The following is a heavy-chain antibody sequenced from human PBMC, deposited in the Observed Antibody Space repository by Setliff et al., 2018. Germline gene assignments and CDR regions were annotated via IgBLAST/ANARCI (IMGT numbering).Heavy chain of an antibody. V-gene: IGHV1-3*01. Sequence: ASVKVSCKASGYTFTSYAMHWVRQAPGQRLEWMGWINAGNGNTKYSQKFQGRVTITRDTSASTAYMELSSLRSEDTAVYYCAREKRGVDKYYYGMDVWGQGTTVTVSS. CDR3: AREKRGVDKYYYGMDV. CDR1: GYTFTSYA. CDR2: INAGNGNT. J-gene: IGHJ6*02. D-gene: IGHD2-15*01.